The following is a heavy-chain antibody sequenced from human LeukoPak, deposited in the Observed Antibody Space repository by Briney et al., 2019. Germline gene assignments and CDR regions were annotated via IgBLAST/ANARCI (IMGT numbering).Heavy chain of an antibody. CDR2: ISGSGGST. V-gene: IGHV3-23*01. D-gene: IGHD4-17*01. J-gene: IGHJ4*02. CDR1: GFTFSSYA. Sequence: GGSLRLSCAASGFTFSSYAMSWVRQAPGKGLEWVSAISGSGGSTYYADSVKGRFTISRDNSKNALYLQMNSLRAEDTAVYYCAKDPLGYGDYMGLYYFDCWGQGTLITVSS. CDR3: AKDPLGYGDYMGLYYFDC.